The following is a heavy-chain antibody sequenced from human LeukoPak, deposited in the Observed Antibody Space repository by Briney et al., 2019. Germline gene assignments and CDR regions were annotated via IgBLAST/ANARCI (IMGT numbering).Heavy chain of an antibody. Sequence: PGGSLRLSCGASGFTFSHSGMHWVRQAPGKGLEWVALIWNDGSNQCYTESVEGRFTISRDNSKNMLYLQMNNLRADDTAVYYCAKDAGTVARGPIITAPGRFDSWGQGTPVTVS. CDR3: AKDAGTVARGPIITAPGRFDS. V-gene: IGHV3-33*06. CDR2: IWNDGSNQ. CDR1: GFTFSHSG. J-gene: IGHJ5*01. D-gene: IGHD3-10*01.